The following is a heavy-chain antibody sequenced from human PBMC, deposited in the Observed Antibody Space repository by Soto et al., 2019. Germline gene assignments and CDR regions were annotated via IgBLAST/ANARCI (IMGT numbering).Heavy chain of an antibody. CDR1: GGSISSYY. D-gene: IGHD6-13*01. CDR2: IYYSGST. CDR3: ATLPGITDYYFDY. Sequence: SETLSLTCTVSGGSISSYYWSWIRQPPGKGLEWIGYIYYSGSTNYNPSLKSRVTISVDTSKNQFSLKLSSVTAADTAVYYCATLPGITDYYFDYWGQGTLVTVSS. J-gene: IGHJ4*02. V-gene: IGHV4-59*08.